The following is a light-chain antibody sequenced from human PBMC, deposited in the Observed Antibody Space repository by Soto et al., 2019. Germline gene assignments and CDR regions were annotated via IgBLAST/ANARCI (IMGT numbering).Light chain of an antibody. Sequence: QAVVTQPPSASGTPGQRATISCCGSNSNIGSDIVNCYQLLPGAAPEVLINTTNQRPSGVPERCSGSKSGTSASLAISGLQSEDEANSSCATWDGGLSGPFVFGTGTKLTVL. V-gene: IGLV1-44*01. CDR3: ATWDGGLSGPFV. CDR2: TTN. CDR1: NSNIGSDI. J-gene: IGLJ1*01.